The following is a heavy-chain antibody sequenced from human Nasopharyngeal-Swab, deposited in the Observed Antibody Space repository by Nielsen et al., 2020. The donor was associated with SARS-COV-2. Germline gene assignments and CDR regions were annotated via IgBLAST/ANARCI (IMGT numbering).Heavy chain of an antibody. CDR3: AKDIMTTVTYDWWFDP. Sequence: ASVKVSCKASGYTFTSYAMHWVRQAPGQRLEWMGWINACNGNTKYSQKFQGRVTITRDTSASTAYMELSSLRSEDTAVYYCAKDIMTTVTYDWWFDPWGQGTLVTVSS. V-gene: IGHV1-3*01. CDR2: INACNGNT. D-gene: IGHD4-17*01. CDR1: GYTFTSYA. J-gene: IGHJ5*02.